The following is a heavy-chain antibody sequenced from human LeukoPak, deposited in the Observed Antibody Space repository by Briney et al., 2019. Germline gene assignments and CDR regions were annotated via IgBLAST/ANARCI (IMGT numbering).Heavy chain of an antibody. Sequence: QPGGSLRLSCAASGFTFRSYVMSWVRQAPGKGLEWVSAISDPGDYTYYADSVEGRFTISRDNSKDTLYLQLSSLRAADTAVYFCARHGGINTRFVDYWGQGTLVTVSS. CDR3: ARHGGINTRFVDY. V-gene: IGHV3-23*01. J-gene: IGHJ4*02. CDR2: ISDPGDYT. D-gene: IGHD3-16*01. CDR1: GFTFRSYV.